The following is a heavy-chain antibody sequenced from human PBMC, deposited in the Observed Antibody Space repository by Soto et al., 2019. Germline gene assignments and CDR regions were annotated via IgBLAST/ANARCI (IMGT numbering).Heavy chain of an antibody. J-gene: IGHJ4*02. CDR3: AREYYGLLTGSYNDF. D-gene: IGHD3-9*01. CDR2: ISGGGSTT. CDR1: GFPFNTYW. Sequence: QLLESGGGLVQPGGSLRLSCAASGFPFNTYWMHWVRHTPGKGLDWVSRISGGGSTTYYADSVTGRFTVSRDNAKNTLYLHMSGLRAEDTAVYFCAREYYGLLTGSYNDFWGQGTLVSVSS. V-gene: IGHV3-74*01.